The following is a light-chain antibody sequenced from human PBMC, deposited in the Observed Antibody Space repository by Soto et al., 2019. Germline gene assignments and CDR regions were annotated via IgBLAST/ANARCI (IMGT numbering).Light chain of an antibody. V-gene: IGKV3D-15*01. CDR2: GAS. CDR3: QQYNNWPRT. Sequence: EIVMTQSPATLSVSPGERATLSCRASQSVSSNLAWYQQKPGQAPRLLIYGASTRATGIPARFSGSGSGTVVTLTLSSLQYEDFAVYYCQQYNNWPRTVGQGTKVEIK. J-gene: IGKJ1*01. CDR1: QSVSSN.